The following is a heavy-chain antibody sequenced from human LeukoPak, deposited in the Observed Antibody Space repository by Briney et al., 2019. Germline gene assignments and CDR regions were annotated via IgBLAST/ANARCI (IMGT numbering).Heavy chain of an antibody. D-gene: IGHD2-2*01. CDR3: ARRAVRVVVPAAMPGSFDY. J-gene: IGHJ4*02. CDR2: INHSGST. V-gene: IGHV4-34*01. CDR1: GGSFSGYY. Sequence: SETLSLTCAVYGGSFSGYYWSWIRQPPGKGLEWIGVINHSGSTNYNPSLKSRVTISVDTSKNQFSLKLSSVTAAGTAVYYCARRAVRVVVPAAMPGSFDYWGQGTLVTVSS.